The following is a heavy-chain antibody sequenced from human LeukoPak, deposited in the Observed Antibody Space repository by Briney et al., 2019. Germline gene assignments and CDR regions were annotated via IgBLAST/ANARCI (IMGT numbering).Heavy chain of an antibody. Sequence: GGSLRLSCAASGFTFSSYWMSWVRQAPGKGLEWVANIKQDGSEKYYVGSVRGRFTISRDNAKNSLYLQMNSLRVEDTAVYYCARKEGSCGGNEGYWGQGTLVTVSS. V-gene: IGHV3-7*01. J-gene: IGHJ4*02. CDR1: GFTFSSYW. CDR2: IKQDGSEK. CDR3: ARKEGSCGGNEGY. D-gene: IGHD4-23*01.